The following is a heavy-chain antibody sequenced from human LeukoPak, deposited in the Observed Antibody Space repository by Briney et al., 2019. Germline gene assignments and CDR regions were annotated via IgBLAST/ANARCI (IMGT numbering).Heavy chain of an antibody. Sequence: PGGSLRLSCAASGFTFSNSALSWVRQAPGKGLEWVSDISGSGGSTYYADSVKGRFTISRDNSKNTLYLQMNSLRAEDTAVYYCAKDGDDRRGYSGYDSIPYYMDVWGKGTTVTVSS. CDR2: ISGSGGST. J-gene: IGHJ6*03. CDR3: AKDGDDRRGYSGYDSIPYYMDV. D-gene: IGHD5-12*01. V-gene: IGHV3-23*01. CDR1: GFTFSNSA.